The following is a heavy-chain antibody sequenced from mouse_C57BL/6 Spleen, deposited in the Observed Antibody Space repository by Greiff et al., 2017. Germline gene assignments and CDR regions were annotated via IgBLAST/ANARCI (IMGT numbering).Heavy chain of an antibody. V-gene: IGHV1-50*01. CDR1: GYTFTSYW. CDR2: IDPSVSYT. D-gene: IGHD1-1*01. Sequence: VQLQQPGAELVKPGASVKLSCKASGYTFTSYWMQWVKQRPGQGLEWIGEIDPSVSYTNYNQKFKGKATLTVDTSSSTAYMQLSSLTSEDSAVYYCARSLSYYYGSRGEDWGQGTTLTVSS. J-gene: IGHJ2*01. CDR3: ARSLSYYYGSRGED.